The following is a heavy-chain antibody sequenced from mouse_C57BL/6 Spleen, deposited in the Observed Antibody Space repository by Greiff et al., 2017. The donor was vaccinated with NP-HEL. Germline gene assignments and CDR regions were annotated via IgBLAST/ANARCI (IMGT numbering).Heavy chain of an antibody. CDR1: GYTFTSYW. CDR3: ARGEGITTVDAMDY. V-gene: IGHV1-72*01. J-gene: IGHJ4*01. Sequence: QVHVKQPGAELVKPGASVKLSCKASGYTFTSYWMHWVKQRPGRGLEWIGRIDPNSGGTKYNEKFKSKATLTVDKPSSTAYMQLSSLTSEDSAVYYCARGEGITTVDAMDYWGQGTSVTVSS. CDR2: IDPNSGGT. D-gene: IGHD1-1*01.